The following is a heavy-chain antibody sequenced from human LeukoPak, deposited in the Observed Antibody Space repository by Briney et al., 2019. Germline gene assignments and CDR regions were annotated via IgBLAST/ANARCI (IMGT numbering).Heavy chain of an antibody. V-gene: IGHV3-30-3*01. J-gene: IGHJ4*02. D-gene: IGHD3-3*01. Sequence: PGRSLRLSCAASGFTFSSYAMHWVRQAPGKGLEWVAVISYDGSNKYYADSVKGRFTISRDNSKNTLYLQMNSLRAEDTAVYYCAREGDFWSGPRFFDYWGQGTLVTVSS. CDR2: ISYDGSNK. CDR1: GFTFSSYA. CDR3: AREGDFWSGPRFFDY.